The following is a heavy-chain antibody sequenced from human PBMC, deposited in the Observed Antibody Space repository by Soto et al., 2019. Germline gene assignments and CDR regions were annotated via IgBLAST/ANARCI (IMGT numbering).Heavy chain of an antibody. CDR2: ISGSGGST. J-gene: IGHJ4*02. CDR1: GYTFSSYA. CDR3: AKQVPVDYY. D-gene: IGHD2-2*01. Sequence: GGSLRLSCAASGYTFSSYAMSWVRQAPGKGLEWVSSISGSGGSTYYSDSVKGRFTISRDNSKNTLYLQTNSLRAEDTAVYYCAKQVPVDYYWGQGTLVTVSS. V-gene: IGHV3-23*01.